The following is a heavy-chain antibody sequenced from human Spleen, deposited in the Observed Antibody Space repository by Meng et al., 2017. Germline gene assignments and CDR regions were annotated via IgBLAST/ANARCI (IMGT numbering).Heavy chain of an antibody. CDR3: AREVESLQGGDYFDY. V-gene: IGHV4-34*01. Sequence: SETLSLTCAVYGGSFSGYYWSWIRQPPGKGLEWIGEINHSGSTNYNPSLKSRVTISVDTSKNQFSLKLSSVTAADTAVYYCAREVESLQGGDYFDYWGQGTLVTVSS. CDR1: GGSFSGYY. J-gene: IGHJ4*02. D-gene: IGHD3-16*01. CDR2: INHSGST.